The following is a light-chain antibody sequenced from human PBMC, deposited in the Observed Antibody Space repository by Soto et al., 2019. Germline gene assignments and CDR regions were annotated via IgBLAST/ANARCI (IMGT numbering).Light chain of an antibody. V-gene: IGKV3-11*01. CDR1: QSGSRY. CDR2: DAS. J-gene: IGKJ5*01. Sequence: EIVLTQSPATLSLSPGERATLSCRASQSGSRYLAWYQQTPGQAPRLLIYDASTRATGIPARFSGSGSGTDFTLTISILEPEDFAVYYCQQRSNWPPITFGQGTRLEIK. CDR3: QQRSNWPPIT.